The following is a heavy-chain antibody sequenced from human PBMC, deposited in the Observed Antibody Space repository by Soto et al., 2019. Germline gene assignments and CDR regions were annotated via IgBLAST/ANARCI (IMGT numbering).Heavy chain of an antibody. J-gene: IGHJ2*01. CDR1: GFTFSGSA. V-gene: IGHV3-73*02. Sequence: EVQLVESGGGLVQPGGSLKLSCAASGFTFSGSAVHWVRQASGKGLEWVGRIRSKANNYATVYAASVKGRFTISRDDSKXTXYMXMNSLKTEDTAVYYCTRHAVQYCGGDCYLLPYFDLWGRGTLVTVSS. D-gene: IGHD2-21*02. CDR2: IRSKANNYAT. CDR3: TRHAVQYCGGDCYLLPYFDL.